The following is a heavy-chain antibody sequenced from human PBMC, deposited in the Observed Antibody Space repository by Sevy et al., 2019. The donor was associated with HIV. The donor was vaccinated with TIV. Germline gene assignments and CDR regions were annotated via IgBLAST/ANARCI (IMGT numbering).Heavy chain of an antibody. V-gene: IGHV3-48*01. CDR3: ARVRGNLGYGMDV. D-gene: IGHD3-16*01. Sequence: GSLRLSCAASGFTFSSYSMNWVRQAPGKGLEWVSYITSSGSTIYYADSVKGRFTISRDNAKNSLYLQMHRPRGEDTAVYYCARVRGNLGYGMDVWGQGTTVTVSS. CDR2: ITSSGSTI. CDR1: GFTFSSYS. J-gene: IGHJ6*02.